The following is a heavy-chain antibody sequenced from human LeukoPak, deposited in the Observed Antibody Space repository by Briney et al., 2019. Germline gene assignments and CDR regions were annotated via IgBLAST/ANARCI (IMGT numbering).Heavy chain of an antibody. D-gene: IGHD6-19*01. J-gene: IGHJ4*02. CDR2: ISGSGGST. CDR3: AKQSRQWLVYFDY. Sequence: PGGSLRLSCAASGFTFSSYGMSWVRQAPGKGLEWVSAISGSGGSTYYADSVKGRFTISRDNSKNTLYLQMNSLRAEDTAVYYCAKQSRQWLVYFDYWGQGTLVTVSS. CDR1: GFTFSSYG. V-gene: IGHV3-23*01.